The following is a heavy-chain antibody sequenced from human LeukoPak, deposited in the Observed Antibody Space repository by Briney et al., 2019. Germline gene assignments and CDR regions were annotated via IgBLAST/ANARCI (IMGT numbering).Heavy chain of an antibody. D-gene: IGHD3-16*01. V-gene: IGHV3-48*03. Sequence: PGGSLRLSCAASGFTFGDYEMNWVRQAPGKGLEWVSYISSSGSTIYYADSVKGRFTISRDNAKNSLFLQMNSLRAEDTAVYYCARDTLSGLALYWGQGTLVTVSS. J-gene: IGHJ4*02. CDR3: ARDTLSGLALY. CDR1: GFTFGDYE. CDR2: ISSSGSTI.